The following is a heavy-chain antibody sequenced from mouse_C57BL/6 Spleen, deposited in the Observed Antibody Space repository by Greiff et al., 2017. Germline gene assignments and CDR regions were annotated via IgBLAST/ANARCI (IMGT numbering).Heavy chain of an antibody. CDR2: IDPSDSAS. D-gene: IGHD2-1*01. V-gene: IGHV1-52*01. Sequence: QVQLQQPGAELVRPGSSVKLSCKASGYTFTSYWMHWVKQRPIQGLDWIGNIDPSDSASHYTQKFKDKATLTVDKSSSTAYMQLSSLTSEDSAVYYCARDGNCLDYWGQGTTLTVSS. J-gene: IGHJ2*01. CDR3: ARDGNCLDY. CDR1: GYTFTSYW.